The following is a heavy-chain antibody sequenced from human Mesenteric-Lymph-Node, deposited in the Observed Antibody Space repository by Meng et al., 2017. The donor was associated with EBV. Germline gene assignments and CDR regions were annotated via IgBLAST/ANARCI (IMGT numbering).Heavy chain of an antibody. CDR1: GYTFTSYD. Sequence: QVHLVESGAEVKKPGASVNVSCKASGYTFTSYDINWVRQATGQGLEWMGWMNPNSGATGSTQKFQGRVTMTRNTSISTAYMELNSLTSEDTAVYYCSRDSIYNGQDSWGQGTLVTVSS. CDR2: MNPNSGAT. V-gene: IGHV1-8*01. D-gene: IGHD5-24*01. CDR3: SRDSIYNGQDS. J-gene: IGHJ4*02.